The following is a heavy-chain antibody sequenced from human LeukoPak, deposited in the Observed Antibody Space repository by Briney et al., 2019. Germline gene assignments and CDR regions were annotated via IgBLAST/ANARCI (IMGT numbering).Heavy chain of an antibody. Sequence: SETLSLTCTVSGYSISSGYYWGWIRQPPGKGLEWIGSIYHSGCTYYNPSLKSRVTISVDTSKNQFSLKLSSVTAADTAVYYCASHSGGYAYWGQGTLVTVSS. CDR3: ASHSGGYAY. V-gene: IGHV4-38-2*02. CDR1: GYSISSGYY. J-gene: IGHJ4*02. D-gene: IGHD5-12*01. CDR2: IYHSGCT.